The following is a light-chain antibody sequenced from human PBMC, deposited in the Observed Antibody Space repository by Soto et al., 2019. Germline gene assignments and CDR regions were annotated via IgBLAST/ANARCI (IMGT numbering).Light chain of an antibody. V-gene: IGKV3-20*01. CDR2: DAS. CDR1: QSVSSNY. J-gene: IGKJ4*01. CDR3: QRYGSSPLT. Sequence: EIVLTQSPGTLSLSPGERATLSCRASQSVSSNYLAWSKQKPGQAPRLLIYDASSRATGIPDRFSGSGSGTDFTLTISRLEPEDFAVYYCQRYGSSPLTFGGGTKVEIK.